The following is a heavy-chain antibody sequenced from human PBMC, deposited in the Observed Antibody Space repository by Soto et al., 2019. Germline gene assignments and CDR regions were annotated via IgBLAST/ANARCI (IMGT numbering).Heavy chain of an antibody. J-gene: IGHJ6*02. CDR3: AKDQIGGRRDYYYGMDV. V-gene: IGHV3-30*18. CDR1: GFPFSSYG. CDR2: ISYDGSNK. Sequence: QVQLVESGGGVVQPGRSLRLSCAASGFPFSSYGMHWVRQAPGKGLEWVAVISYDGSNKYYADSVKGRFTISRDNSKNTLYLQLNSLRAEDTAVYYCAKDQIGGRRDYYYGMDVWGQGTTVTVSS.